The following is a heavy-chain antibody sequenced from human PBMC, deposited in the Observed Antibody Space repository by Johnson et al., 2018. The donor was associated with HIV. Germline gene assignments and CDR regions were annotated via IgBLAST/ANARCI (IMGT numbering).Heavy chain of an antibody. J-gene: IGHJ3*02. CDR2: ISFDGNLK. Sequence: QEKLVESGGGVVQPGKSLTLSCVGSGLSFSNFGIHWVRQAPGKGPEWVAVISFDGNLKKYADSVKGRFTISRDNSKNTLYLQMNSLRAEDTAVYYCMLRTHAEKAFDIWGQGTMVTVSS. CDR3: MLRTHAEKAFDI. D-gene: IGHD2-8*01. V-gene: IGHV3-33*08. CDR1: GLSFSNFG.